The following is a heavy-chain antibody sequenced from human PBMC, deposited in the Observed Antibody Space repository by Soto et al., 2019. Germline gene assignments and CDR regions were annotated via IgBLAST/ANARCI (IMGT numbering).Heavy chain of an antibody. CDR2: MSHSGGT. Sequence: QVQLLQWGAGLLKPSETLSLTCAVYGGFVSSGSYYWSWIRQPPGKGLEWIGEMSHSGGTHFSPSLKSRVSISVDTSTNQFSLKMSSVTAADTTLFYCARVERGTGTTVVYAFDIWGPGTMVTVSS. D-gene: IGHD1-1*01. V-gene: IGHV4-34*01. J-gene: IGHJ3*02. CDR3: ARVERGTGTTVVYAFDI. CDR1: GGFVSSGSYY.